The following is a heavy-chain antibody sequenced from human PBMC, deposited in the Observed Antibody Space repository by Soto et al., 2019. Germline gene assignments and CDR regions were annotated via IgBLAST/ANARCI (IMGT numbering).Heavy chain of an antibody. V-gene: IGHV2-70*11. CDR1: GFSLSTSGMC. Sequence: SGPTLVNPTQTLTLTCTFSGFSLSTSGMCVNWIRQPPGKALEWLARIDWDDDKYYITSLKTRFSISKDTSKNQVVLTMTNMDPVDTATYYCACTNTALTPGAFDYWGQGTLVTVSS. J-gene: IGHJ4*02. D-gene: IGHD5-18*01. CDR2: IDWDDDK. CDR3: ACTNTALTPGAFDY.